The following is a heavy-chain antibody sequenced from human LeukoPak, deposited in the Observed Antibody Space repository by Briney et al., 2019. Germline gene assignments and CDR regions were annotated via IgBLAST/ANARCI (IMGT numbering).Heavy chain of an antibody. CDR2: TSSSSSYI. CDR1: GFTFSSYS. CDR3: ARDRGKDYFDS. J-gene: IGHJ4*02. Sequence: PGGSLRLSCAASGFTFSSYSMNWVRQAPGKGLEWVSPTSSSSSYIYYADSVKGRFTISRDNAKNSLYLQMNSLRAEDTAIYYCARDRGKDYFDSWGQGTQVTVSS. V-gene: IGHV3-21*01. D-gene: IGHD4-23*01.